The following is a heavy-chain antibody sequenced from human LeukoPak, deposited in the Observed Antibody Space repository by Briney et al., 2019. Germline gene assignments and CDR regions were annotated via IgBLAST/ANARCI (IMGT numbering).Heavy chain of an antibody. J-gene: IGHJ4*02. CDR3: ARAPIVGATTGFDY. D-gene: IGHD1-26*01. CDR2: IYYSGST. Sequence: SETLSLTCTVSGGSISSSSYYWGWIRQPPGKGLEWIGSIYYSGSTYCNPSLKSRVTISVDTSKNQFSLKLSSVTAADTAVYYCARAPIVGATTGFDYWGQGTLVTVSS. V-gene: IGHV4-39*01. CDR1: GGSISSSSYY.